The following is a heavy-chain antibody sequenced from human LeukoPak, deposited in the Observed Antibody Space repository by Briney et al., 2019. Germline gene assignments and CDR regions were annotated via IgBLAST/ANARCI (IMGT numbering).Heavy chain of an antibody. CDR3: ARAMVRGVIPY. Sequence: GGSLRLSCGASGFTFTTYAMTWVRQAPGKGLEWLAVISNDGTIQYYADSVKGRFTISRDNSRNIMNLQTDSLRPEDTALYYCARAMVRGVIPYWGQGTLVTVSS. CDR2: ISNDGTIQ. J-gene: IGHJ4*02. V-gene: IGHV3-30*04. CDR1: GFTFTTYA. D-gene: IGHD3-10*01.